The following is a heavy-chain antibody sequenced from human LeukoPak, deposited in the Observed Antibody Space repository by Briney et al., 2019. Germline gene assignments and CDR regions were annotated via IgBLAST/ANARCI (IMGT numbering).Heavy chain of an antibody. V-gene: IGHV3-30*02. CDR3: AKFPNYYDSSGYHYFDY. CDR1: GFTFSSYG. J-gene: IGHJ4*02. CDR2: IRYDGNNK. D-gene: IGHD3-22*01. Sequence: GGSLRLSCAASGFTFSSYGMHWVRQPPGKGLEWVAFIRYDGNNKYYVDSVKGRFTISRDNSKNTLYLQMNSLRAEDTAVYYCAKFPNYYDSSGYHYFDYWGQGTLVTVSS.